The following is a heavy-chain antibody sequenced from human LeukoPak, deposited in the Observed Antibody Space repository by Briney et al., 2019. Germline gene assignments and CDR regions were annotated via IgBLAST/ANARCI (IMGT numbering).Heavy chain of an antibody. V-gene: IGHV1-8*02. CDR2: MNPYSGNT. CDR3: ARGISQLGAFDI. D-gene: IGHD6-13*01. CDR1: GYTFTGYD. J-gene: IGHJ3*02. Sequence: ASVKVSCKASGYTFTGYDINWVRQATGQGLEWMGLMNPYSGNTSYAQKFQGRVTMTRNTSISTAYMELSSLRSGDTAVYYCARGISQLGAFDIWGQGTLVTVSS.